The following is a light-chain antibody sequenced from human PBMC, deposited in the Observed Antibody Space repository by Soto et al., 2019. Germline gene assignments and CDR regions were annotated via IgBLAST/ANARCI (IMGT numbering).Light chain of an antibody. CDR3: MSFTSSNTYV. Sequence: QSALTQPASVSGSPGQSITISCTGTSSDVGAYNFVSWYQHYPDKAPKVVIYDVANRPSGVSYGFSASKSCNTASLTISGLQAEDEADYYCMSFTSSNTYVFGTGTKVTVL. CDR1: SSDVGAYNF. V-gene: IGLV2-14*03. J-gene: IGLJ1*01. CDR2: DVA.